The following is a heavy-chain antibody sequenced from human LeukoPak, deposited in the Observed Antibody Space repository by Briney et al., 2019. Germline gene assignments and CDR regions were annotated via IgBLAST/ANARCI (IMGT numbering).Heavy chain of an antibody. CDR2: ISGDVQTT. J-gene: IGHJ2*01. CDR3: AKDGYYSSANHFARLHFDL. Sequence: GGSLRLSCEASGFTFGTHVMYWIRQTPGMGLDWLSVISGDVQTTTYASSVKGRFTISRDNSKNTLYLEMNSLRVDDTAIYYCAKDGYYSSANHFARLHFDLWGRGTRVTVSS. CDR1: GFTFGTHV. D-gene: IGHD3-3*01. V-gene: IGHV3-23*01.